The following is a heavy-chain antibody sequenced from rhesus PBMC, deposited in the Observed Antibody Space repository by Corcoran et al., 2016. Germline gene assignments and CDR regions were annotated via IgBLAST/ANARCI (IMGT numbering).Heavy chain of an antibody. V-gene: IGHV3-136*01. J-gene: IGHJ1*01. Sequence: EVQLVESGGGLVQPGGSLRLSCAASGFTFSGYDINWVRQAPGKGLEWVSFNSCTGKTITYADPLKGRFTISRGNAENSLSLHMSSLIAEDTAVYYCTRETTGFEFWGQDALVTVSS. CDR1: GFTFSGYD. D-gene: IGHD4-11*01. CDR2: NSCTGKTI. CDR3: TRETTGFEF.